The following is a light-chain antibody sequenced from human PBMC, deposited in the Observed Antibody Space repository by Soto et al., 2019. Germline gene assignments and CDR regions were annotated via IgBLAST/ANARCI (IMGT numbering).Light chain of an antibody. CDR3: QQYGSSPWT. V-gene: IGKV3-20*01. Sequence: EILLTQSPGTLSLSPGERATLSCRASQSVSSSYLAWYQQKPGQAPRPLIYGASSRAIGIPDRFSGSGSGTDFTLTISRLEPEDFAVYYCQQYGSSPWTFCQGTKVEIK. CDR1: QSVSSSY. CDR2: GAS. J-gene: IGKJ1*01.